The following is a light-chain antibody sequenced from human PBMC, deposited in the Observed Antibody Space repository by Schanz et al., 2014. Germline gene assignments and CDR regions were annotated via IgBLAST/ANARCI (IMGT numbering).Light chain of an antibody. Sequence: QSVLTQPRSVSGSPGQSVTISCTGTSGDVGGYNYVSWYQQHPGKAPKLMIFDVSQRPSGVPDRFSGSKSGNTASLTISGLQAEDEADYYCCSYAGSYTWVFGGGTKLTVL. V-gene: IGLV2-11*01. J-gene: IGLJ3*02. CDR2: DVS. CDR1: SGDVGGYNY. CDR3: CSYAGSYTWV.